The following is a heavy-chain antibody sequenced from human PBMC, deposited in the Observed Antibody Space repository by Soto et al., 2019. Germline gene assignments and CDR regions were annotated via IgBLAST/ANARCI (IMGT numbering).Heavy chain of an antibody. Sequence: SLRLPSAAPGFTFSSYATSWVPQAPGKGLDGVSAISGSGGSTYYADSVKGRFTISRDNSKNTLYLQMNSLRAEDTAVYYCAISGRISPAAGIDYWGQGTLVTV. CDR1: GFTFSSYA. J-gene: IGHJ4*02. CDR3: AISGRISPAAGIDY. V-gene: IGHV3-23*01. CDR2: ISGSGGST. D-gene: IGHD3-3*02.